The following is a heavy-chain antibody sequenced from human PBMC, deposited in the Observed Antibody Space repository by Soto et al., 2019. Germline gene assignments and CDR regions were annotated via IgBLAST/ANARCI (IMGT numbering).Heavy chain of an antibody. V-gene: IGHV3-23*01. Sequence: GGSLRLSCAASGFTFSSYAMSWVRQAPGKGLEWVSAISGSGGSTYYADSVKGRFTISRDNSKNTLYLQMNSLRAEDTAVYYCAKDPSTYYDFWSGYPDPYFDYWGQGTLVTVSS. D-gene: IGHD3-3*01. CDR1: GFTFSSYA. J-gene: IGHJ4*02. CDR2: ISGSGGST. CDR3: AKDPSTYYDFWSGYPDPYFDY.